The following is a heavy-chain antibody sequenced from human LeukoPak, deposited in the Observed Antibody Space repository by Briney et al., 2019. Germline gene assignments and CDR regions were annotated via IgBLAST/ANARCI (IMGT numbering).Heavy chain of an antibody. Sequence: PSETLSLTCAVYGGSFSGYYWSWIRQPPGKGLEWIGEINHSGSTNYNPPLKSRVTISVDTSKNQFSLKLSSVTAADTAVYYCARGRVSLKIESGDYYYYGMDVWGQGTTVTVSS. V-gene: IGHV4-34*01. J-gene: IGHJ6*02. D-gene: IGHD2-15*01. CDR3: ARGRVSLKIESGDYYYYGMDV. CDR1: GGSFSGYY. CDR2: INHSGST.